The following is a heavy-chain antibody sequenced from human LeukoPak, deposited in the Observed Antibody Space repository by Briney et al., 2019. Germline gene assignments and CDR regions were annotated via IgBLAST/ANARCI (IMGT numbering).Heavy chain of an antibody. CDR2: IYYSGST. CDR1: GGSISSSY. J-gene: IGHJ6*03. D-gene: IGHD6-13*01. V-gene: IGHV4-59*01. Sequence: SETLSLTCTVSGGSISSSYWSWIRQPPGKGLEWIGYIYYSGSTNYNPSLKSRVTISVDTSKNQFSLKLSSVTAADTAVYYCARTTEAHSWRTRYYDYYMDVWGKGTTVTVSS. CDR3: ARTTEAHSWRTRYYDYYMDV.